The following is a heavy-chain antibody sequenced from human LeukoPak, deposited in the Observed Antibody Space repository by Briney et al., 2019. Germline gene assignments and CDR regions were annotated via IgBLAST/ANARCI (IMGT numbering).Heavy chain of an antibody. V-gene: IGHV4-59*01. J-gene: IGHJ6*03. CDR1: GGSISSYY. CDR3: ARTTTVRGTYYMDV. Sequence: SETLSLTCTVSGGSISSYYWSWIRQPPGRGLEWIGYIYYSGYTNYNPSLKSRVTISVDTSKNQFSLKLSSVTAANTAVYYCARTTTVRGTYYMDVWGKGTTVTISS. CDR2: IYYSGYT. D-gene: IGHD3-10*01.